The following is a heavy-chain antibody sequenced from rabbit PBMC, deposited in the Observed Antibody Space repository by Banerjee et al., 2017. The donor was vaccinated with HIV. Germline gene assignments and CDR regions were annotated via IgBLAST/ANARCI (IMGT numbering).Heavy chain of an antibody. J-gene: IGHJ4*01. CDR2: INTISGDT. CDR3: AGNFDL. CDR1: GFSFSNKYV. Sequence: LVKPEGSLTLSCTASGFSFSNKYVMCWVRQAPGKGLEWIACINTISGDTVYATWAKGRFTISKASWTTVTLQMTSLTAADTATYFCAGNFDLWGQGTLVTVS. V-gene: IGHV1S45*01.